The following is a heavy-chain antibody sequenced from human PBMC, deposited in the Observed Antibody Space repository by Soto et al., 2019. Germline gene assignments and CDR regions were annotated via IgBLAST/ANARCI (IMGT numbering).Heavy chain of an antibody. Sequence: GASVKVSCKASGGTFSSYAISWVRQAPGQGLEWMGGIIPIFGTANYAQKFQGRVTITADESTSTAYMELSSLRSEDTAVYYCARDQIVVVPAATYNWFAPWGQGTLVTVSS. V-gene: IGHV1-69*13. D-gene: IGHD2-2*01. CDR2: IIPIFGTA. CDR3: ARDQIVVVPAATYNWFAP. CDR1: GGTFSSYA. J-gene: IGHJ5*02.